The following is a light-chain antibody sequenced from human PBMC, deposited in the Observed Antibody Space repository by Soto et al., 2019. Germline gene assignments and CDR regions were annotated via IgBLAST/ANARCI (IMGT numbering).Light chain of an antibody. CDR1: SSNIGSNY. J-gene: IGLJ2*01. CDR2: RNN. V-gene: IGLV1-47*01. CDR3: AAWDDSLSAPV. Sequence: QSVLTQPPSASGTPGQRVTISCSGSSSNIGSNYVYWYQQLPGTAPKLLIYRNNQRPPGVPDQFSGSKSGTSASLAISGLRSEDEADYYCAAWDDSLSAPVFGGGTKLTVL.